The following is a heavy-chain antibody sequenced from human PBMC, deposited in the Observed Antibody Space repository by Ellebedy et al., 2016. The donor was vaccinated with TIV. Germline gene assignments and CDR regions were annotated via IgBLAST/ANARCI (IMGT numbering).Heavy chain of an antibody. V-gene: IGHV3-74*01. CDR1: GFTFSSYW. D-gene: IGHD7-27*01. CDR2: INSDGSST. J-gene: IGHJ4*02. CDR3: ARDHPLGIENFDY. Sequence: GESLKISCAASGFTFSSYWMHWVRHAPGKGLVWVSRINSDGSSTSYADSVKGRFTISRDNAKNTLYLQMNRLRAEDTAVYYCARDHPLGIENFDYWGQGTLVTVSS.